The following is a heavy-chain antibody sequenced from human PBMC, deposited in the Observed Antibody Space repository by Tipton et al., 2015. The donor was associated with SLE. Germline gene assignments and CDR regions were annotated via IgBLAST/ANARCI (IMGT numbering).Heavy chain of an antibody. CDR1: GGSISSHY. D-gene: IGHD5-12*01. CDR3: ARGDIVATITYFDY. J-gene: IGHJ4*02. CDR2: IYYSGSS. Sequence: TLSLTCSVSGGSISSHYWSWIRQPPGKGLEWIGYIYYSGSSNYNPSLKSRVTISLDTWESQFSLRLNSVIAADTAVYYCARGDIVATITYFDYWGQGTLVTVSS. V-gene: IGHV4-59*11.